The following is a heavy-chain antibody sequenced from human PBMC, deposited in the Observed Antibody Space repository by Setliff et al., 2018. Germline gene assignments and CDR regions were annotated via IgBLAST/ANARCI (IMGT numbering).Heavy chain of an antibody. CDR2: IKQDGSEK. CDR3: ARAVGSSSGWYNYYYYMDV. J-gene: IGHJ6*03. CDR1: GFTFRGFA. V-gene: IGHV3-7*05. Sequence: PGGSLRLSCAASGFTFRGFAMHWVRQAPGKGLEWVANIKQDGSEKYYVDSVKGRFTISRDNAKNSLYLQMNSLRAEDTAVYYCARAVGSSSGWYNYYYYMDVWGKGTTVTVSS. D-gene: IGHD6-19*01.